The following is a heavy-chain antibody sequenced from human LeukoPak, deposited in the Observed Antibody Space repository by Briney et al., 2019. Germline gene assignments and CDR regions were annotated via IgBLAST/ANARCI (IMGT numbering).Heavy chain of an antibody. D-gene: IGHD3-10*01. CDR2: ISWNSGSI. CDR3: AKDSMVRGVSELDY. Sequence: PGRSLRLSCAASGFTFDDYAMHWVRQAPGKGLEWVSGISWNSGSIGYADSVKGRFTISRDNAKNSLYLQMNSLRAEDTALYHCAKDSMVRGVSELDYWGQGTLVTVSS. CDR1: GFTFDDYA. J-gene: IGHJ4*02. V-gene: IGHV3-9*01.